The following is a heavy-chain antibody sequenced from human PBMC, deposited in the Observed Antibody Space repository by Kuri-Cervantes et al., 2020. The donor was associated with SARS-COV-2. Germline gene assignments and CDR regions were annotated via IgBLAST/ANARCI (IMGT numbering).Heavy chain of an antibody. J-gene: IGHJ6*02. CDR3: ARDRSRITIFGVVTRYGMDV. Sequence: GGSLRLSCAASGFTFSNAWMSWVRQAPGKGLEWVSYISSSSSTIYYADSVKGRFTISRDNAKNSLYLQMNSLRAEDTAVYYCARDRSRITIFGVVTRYGMDVWGQGTTVTVSS. CDR2: ISSSSSTI. CDR1: GFTFSNAW. V-gene: IGHV3-48*01. D-gene: IGHD3-3*01.